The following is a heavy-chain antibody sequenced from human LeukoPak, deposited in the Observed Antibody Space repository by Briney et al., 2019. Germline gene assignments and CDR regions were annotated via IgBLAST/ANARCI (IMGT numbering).Heavy chain of an antibody. J-gene: IGHJ4*02. CDR1: GYAFTGYY. Sequence: ASVKVSCEASGYAFTGYYMHWVRQAPGQGLEWMGWMNPNSGNTGYAQKFQGRVTITRNTSISTAYMELSSLRSEDTAVYYCARSHLGGFNYWGQGTLVTVSS. CDR3: ARSHLGGFNY. V-gene: IGHV1-8*03. CDR2: MNPNSGNT.